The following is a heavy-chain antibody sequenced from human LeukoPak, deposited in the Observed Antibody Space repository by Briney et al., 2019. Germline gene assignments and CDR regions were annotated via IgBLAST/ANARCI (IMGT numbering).Heavy chain of an antibody. CDR1: GFSLSTSGVG. Sequence: SGPTLVNPTQTLALTCTFSGFSLSTSGVGVGWIRQPPGKALERLSLIYWDDDKRYSPSLKSRLTITKDTSKNQVVLTMTNMDPVDTATYYCAHSDYDILTGYYKPGYFDYWGQGTLVTVSS. D-gene: IGHD3-9*01. CDR3: AHSDYDILTGYYKPGYFDY. V-gene: IGHV2-5*02. J-gene: IGHJ4*02. CDR2: IYWDDDK.